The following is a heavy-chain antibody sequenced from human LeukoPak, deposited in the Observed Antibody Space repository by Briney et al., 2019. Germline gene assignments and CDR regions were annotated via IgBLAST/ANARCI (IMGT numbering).Heavy chain of an antibody. CDR1: GYTITGYY. Sequence: ASVTVSCTASGYTITGYYIHWMRQPPGQGLEWMGWIKPNTGGTNDAQKFQGRVPMTRDTSISTAYMALSRLRTDDPAVYYCESDQVWFAPWGQGTLVTVSS. V-gene: IGHV1-2*02. J-gene: IGHJ5*02. CDR3: ESDQVWFAP. CDR2: IKPNTGGT.